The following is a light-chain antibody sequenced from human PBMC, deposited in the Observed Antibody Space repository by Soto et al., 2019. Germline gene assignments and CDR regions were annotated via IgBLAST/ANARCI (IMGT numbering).Light chain of an antibody. CDR2: GAS. CDR1: QSVSSN. Sequence: EIVMTQSPATLSVSPGERATLSCRASQSVSSNLAWYQQKPGQAPRLLMFGASTRATDIPARFSGSGSGTEFTLTISSLQSEDFAFYFCHQYNSWPVTFGQGTKLEIK. CDR3: HQYNSWPVT. J-gene: IGKJ1*01. V-gene: IGKV3-15*01.